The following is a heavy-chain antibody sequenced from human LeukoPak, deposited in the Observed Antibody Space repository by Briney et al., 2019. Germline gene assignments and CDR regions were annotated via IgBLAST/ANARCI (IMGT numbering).Heavy chain of an antibody. CDR1: GFTFSSYG. CDR3: VPWAGYGY. Sequence: GGSLRLSCAPTGFTFSSYGMRWVRQAPGKELEWVAVISYDGSNKYYADSVKGRFTISRDNSKNTLYLQMNSLRAEDTAVYYCVPWAGYGYWGQGTLVTVSS. V-gene: IGHV3-30*03. CDR2: ISYDGSNK. J-gene: IGHJ4*02. D-gene: IGHD5-12*01.